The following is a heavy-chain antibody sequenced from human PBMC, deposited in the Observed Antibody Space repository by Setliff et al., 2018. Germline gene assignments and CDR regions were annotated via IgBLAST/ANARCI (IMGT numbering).Heavy chain of an antibody. J-gene: IGHJ4*02. D-gene: IGHD4-17*01. CDR2: IYYSGST. CDR1: GGSISSGGYY. V-gene: IGHV4-31*03. CDR3: ARAAVTSGARADYFDN. Sequence: SETLSLTCTVSGGSISSGGYYWSWIRQHPGKGLEWIGYIYYSGSTYYNPSLNSRVTISEDTSKNQFSLKLTSVTAADAAVYYCARAAVTSGARADYFDNWGRGTLVTVSS.